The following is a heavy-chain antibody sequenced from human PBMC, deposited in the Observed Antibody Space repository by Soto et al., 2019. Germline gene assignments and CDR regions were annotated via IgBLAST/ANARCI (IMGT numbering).Heavy chain of an antibody. CDR3: AHTRKIAVLGGYYYYGMDV. J-gene: IGHJ6*02. D-gene: IGHD6-19*01. V-gene: IGHV2-5*02. Sequence: QITLKESGPTLVKPTQTLTLTCTFSGFSLSTSGVGVGWIRQPPGKALEWLALIYWDDDKRYSPSLKSRLTTPKDPPKNQVVPTMTNMDPVDTATYYCAHTRKIAVLGGYYYYGMDVWGQGTTVTVSS. CDR1: GFSLSTSGVG. CDR2: IYWDDDK.